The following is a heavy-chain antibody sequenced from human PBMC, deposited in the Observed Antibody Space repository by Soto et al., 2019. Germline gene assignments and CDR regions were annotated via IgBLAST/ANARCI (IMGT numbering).Heavy chain of an antibody. Sequence: QVQLQESGPGLVKPSWTLSLTCAVSGGSISSSNWWSWVRQPPGKGLEWIGEIYHSGSTNYNPSLKSRVTISVDKAEHQFSLKLRSVTAADTAVYYCAVGVYCGGDCYPNWFDPWGQGTLVTVSS. J-gene: IGHJ5*02. CDR1: GGSISSSNW. V-gene: IGHV4-4*02. CDR3: AVGVYCGGDCYPNWFDP. D-gene: IGHD2-21*02. CDR2: IYHSGST.